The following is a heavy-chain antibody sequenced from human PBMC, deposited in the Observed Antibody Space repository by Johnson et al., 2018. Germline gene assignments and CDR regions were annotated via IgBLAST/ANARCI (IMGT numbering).Heavy chain of an antibody. V-gene: IGHV3-30*18. CDR1: GFTFGSYG. J-gene: IGHJ5*02. CDR3: EKDPGYCSDGVCSKWFDP. CDR2: ISHDGNNK. Sequence: QVQLQESGGGVVQPGRSLRLSCAASGFTFGSYGMHWVRQAPGKGLEWVAFISHDGNNKEYADFVKGRFTISRDDSKDTLYLQMNSLRTEDTAVYHCEKDPGYCSDGVCSKWFDPWGQGTLVTVSS. D-gene: IGHD2-8*01.